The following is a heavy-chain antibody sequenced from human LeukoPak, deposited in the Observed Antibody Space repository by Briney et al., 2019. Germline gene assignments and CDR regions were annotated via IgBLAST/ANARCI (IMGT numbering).Heavy chain of an antibody. V-gene: IGHV6-1*01. CDR2: TYYRSTWYN. J-gene: IGHJ5*02. CDR3: ARRLTQYDCFDP. D-gene: IGHD2-2*01. Sequence: SQTLSLTCAISGDRVSSNSVTWNWIRQSPSRGLEWLGRTYYRSTWYNDYAVSVRGRITVNPDTSKNQFSLHLNSVTPEDTAVYYCARRLTQYDCFDPWGQGIVVTVSS. CDR1: GDRVSSNSVT.